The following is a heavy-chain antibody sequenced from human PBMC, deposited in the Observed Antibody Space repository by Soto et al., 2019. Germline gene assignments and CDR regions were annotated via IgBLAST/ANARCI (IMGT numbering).Heavy chain of an antibody. CDR1: GYSFTSYL. Sequence: LGESLKISCNGSGYSFTSYLIGWVRQMPGKGLEWMGIIYPGDSDTRYSPSFQGQVTISADKSISTAYLQWSSLKASDTAMYYCARHRIGYSGYENLKELDYWGQGTLVTVSS. J-gene: IGHJ4*02. V-gene: IGHV5-51*01. CDR3: ARHRIGYSGYENLKELDY. CDR2: IYPGDSDT. D-gene: IGHD5-12*01.